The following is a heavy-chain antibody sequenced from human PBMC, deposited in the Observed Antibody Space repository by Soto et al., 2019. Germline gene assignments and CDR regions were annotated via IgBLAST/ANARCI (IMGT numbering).Heavy chain of an antibody. CDR3: ATQSQGEYPEFGAFDI. Sequence: GASVKVSCKASGYTFTYRYLHWVRQAPGQALEWMGWITPFNGNTNYAQKFQDRVTITRDRSMSTAYMELSSLRSEDTAMYYCATQSQGEYPEFGAFDIWGQGTMVTVSS. CDR1: GYTFTYRY. V-gene: IGHV1-45*02. J-gene: IGHJ3*02. D-gene: IGHD6-6*01. CDR2: ITPFNGNT.